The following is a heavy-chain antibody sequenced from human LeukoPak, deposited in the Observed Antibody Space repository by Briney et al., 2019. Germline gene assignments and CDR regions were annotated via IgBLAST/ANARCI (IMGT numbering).Heavy chain of an antibody. CDR1: GDSISSSSYY. D-gene: IGHD6-13*01. CDR2: IYYSGST. V-gene: IGHV4-39*07. J-gene: IGHJ3*02. Sequence: SETLSLTCTVSGDSISSSSYYWGWIRQPPGKGLEWIGSIYYSGSTYYNPSLKSRVTISVDTSKNQFSLKLSSVTAADTAVYYCASTYSSWYGGAFDIWGQGTMVTVSS. CDR3: ASTYSSWYGGAFDI.